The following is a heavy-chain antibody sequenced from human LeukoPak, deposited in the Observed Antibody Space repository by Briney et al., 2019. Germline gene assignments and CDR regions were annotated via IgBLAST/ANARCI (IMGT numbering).Heavy chain of an antibody. D-gene: IGHD2-21*02. J-gene: IGHJ6*02. CDR3: ARPAVVTAIQGSYYYGMDV. Sequence: ASVKVSCKASGGTFSSYAISWVRQAPGQGLEWMGGIIPIFGTANYAQKLQGRVTITADESTSTAYMELSSLRSEDTAVYYCARPAVVTAIQGSYYYGMDVWGQGTTVTVSS. V-gene: IGHV1-69*13. CDR2: IIPIFGTA. CDR1: GGTFSSYA.